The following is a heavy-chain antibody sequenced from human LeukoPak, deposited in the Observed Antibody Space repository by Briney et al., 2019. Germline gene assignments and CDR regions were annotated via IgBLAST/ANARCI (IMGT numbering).Heavy chain of an antibody. Sequence: SVKVSCKASGGTFSSYANSWVRQAPGQGLEWMGGIIPIFGTANYAQKFQGRVTITTDESTSTAYMELSGLRSEDTAVYYCASPSPAAYSYGYFDYWGQGTLVTVSS. D-gene: IGHD5-18*01. J-gene: IGHJ4*02. CDR2: IIPIFGTA. CDR3: ASPSPAAYSYGYFDY. V-gene: IGHV1-69*05. CDR1: GGTFSSYA.